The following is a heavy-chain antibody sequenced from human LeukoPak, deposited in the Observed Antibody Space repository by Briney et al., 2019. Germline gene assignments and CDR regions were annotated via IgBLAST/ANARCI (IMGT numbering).Heavy chain of an antibody. CDR3: ARAHEAYCGGDCYVSEYFQH. D-gene: IGHD2-21*02. V-gene: IGHV1-69*05. CDR2: IIPIFGTA. J-gene: IGHJ1*01. Sequence: ASVKVSCKASGYTFTSYAISWVRQAPGQGLEWMGGIIPIFGTANYAQKFQGRVTITTDESTSTAYMELSSLRSEDTAVYYCARAHEAYCGGDCYVSEYFQHWGQGTLVTVSS. CDR1: GYTFTSYA.